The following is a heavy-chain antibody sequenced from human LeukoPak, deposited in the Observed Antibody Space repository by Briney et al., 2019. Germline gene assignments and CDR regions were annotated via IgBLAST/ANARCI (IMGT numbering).Heavy chain of an antibody. Sequence: SGGSLRLSCAASGFTFSSYGMHWVRQAPGKGLEWVSYIYPTGSGIYYADSVKGRFTISRDNARNSVYLQMNSLRAEDTAMYYCARGHYGLDFWGQGTLVTVSS. D-gene: IGHD4-17*01. CDR1: GFTFSSYG. J-gene: IGHJ4*02. V-gene: IGHV3-48*04. CDR2: IYPTGSGI. CDR3: ARGHYGLDF.